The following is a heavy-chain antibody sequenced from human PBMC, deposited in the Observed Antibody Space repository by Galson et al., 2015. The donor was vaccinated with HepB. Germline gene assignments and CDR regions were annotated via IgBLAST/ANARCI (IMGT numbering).Heavy chain of an antibody. CDR2: ISSSSTTI. D-gene: IGHD1-1*01. Sequence: SLRLSCAASGFTFNDYSMNWVRQAPGKGLEWISYISSSSTTIYYADSVMGRFTISRDNAKNSLYLQMNSLRAEDTAVYYCAKGYSLGFSDYWGQGTLVTVSS. V-gene: IGHV3-48*04. J-gene: IGHJ4*02. CDR3: AKGYSLGFSDY. CDR1: GFTFNDYS.